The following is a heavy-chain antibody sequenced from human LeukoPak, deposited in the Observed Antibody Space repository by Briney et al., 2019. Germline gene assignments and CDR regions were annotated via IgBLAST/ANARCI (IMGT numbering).Heavy chain of an antibody. J-gene: IGHJ4*02. V-gene: IGHV1-24*01. D-gene: IGHD6-13*01. CDR3: ARGLAAAGRTIPLDY. Sequence: ASVKVSCKVSGYTLTELSMHWVRQAPGKGLEWMGGFDPEDGETIYAQKFQGRVTMTRDTSTSTVYMELSSLRSEDTAVYYCARGLAAAGRTIPLDYWGQGTLVTVSS. CDR2: FDPEDGET. CDR1: GYTLTELS.